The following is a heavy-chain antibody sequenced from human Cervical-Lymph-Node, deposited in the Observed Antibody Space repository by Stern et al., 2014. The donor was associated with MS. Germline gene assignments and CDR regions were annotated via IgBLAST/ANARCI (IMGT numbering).Heavy chain of an antibody. D-gene: IGHD2-15*01. V-gene: IGHV4-31*02. CDR3: ARFTDTRVVVTASDAFDI. J-gene: IGHJ3*02. Sequence: QVQLQESGPGLVKPSQTLSLTCIVSGGSVSSDDYYWSWIRQHPEKGLEWIGYMSYSGSPYYNPSLKSRATISVDTSKNQFSLKVTSVTPADTAVYYCARFTDTRVVVTASDAFDIWGQGTMVTVSS. CDR1: GGSVSSDDYY. CDR2: MSYSGSP.